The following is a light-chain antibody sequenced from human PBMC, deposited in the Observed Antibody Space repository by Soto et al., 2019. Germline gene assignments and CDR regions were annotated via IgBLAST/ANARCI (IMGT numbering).Light chain of an antibody. CDR1: SSNIGNNA. J-gene: IGLJ2*01. CDR2: YDV. Sequence: QSVLTQPPSVSEAPRQRVTISCSGSSSNIGNNAVNWYQQLPGKDAKLLIYYDVLLPSGVSDRFSGAKSGTSASLAISGLQSEDEDDYYCGAWDDSLNGLVFGGGTKLTVL. V-gene: IGLV1-36*01. CDR3: GAWDDSLNGLV.